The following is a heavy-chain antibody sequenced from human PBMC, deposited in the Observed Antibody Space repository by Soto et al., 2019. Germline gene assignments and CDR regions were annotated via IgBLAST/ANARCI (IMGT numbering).Heavy chain of an antibody. CDR1: GGCISSGYYW. CDR3: ARLYSPYSAYSGSHPDS. D-gene: IGHD1-26*01. CDR2: FCCSGST. J-gene: IGHJ5*01. V-gene: IGHV4-39*01. Sequence: PSETLSLTGSVAGGCISSGYYWWGGIRQPTDKGLEWIGSFCCSGSTSSAPSLTSRVTISLDTSKNQFSLKLTSVTAADTAVYYCARLYSPYSAYSGSHPDSWGRGTLVP.